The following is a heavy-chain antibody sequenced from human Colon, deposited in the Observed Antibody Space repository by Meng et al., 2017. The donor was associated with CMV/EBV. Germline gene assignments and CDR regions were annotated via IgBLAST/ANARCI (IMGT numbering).Heavy chain of an antibody. D-gene: IGHD6-13*01. CDR3: ARVLTAAAGGYYYYYGMDV. CDR2: MNPNSGNT. CDR1: SYD. J-gene: IGHJ6*02. Sequence: SYDIDGVRQATGQGLEWMGWMNPNSGNTGYAQKFQGRVTITRNTSISTAYMELSSLRSEDTAVYYCARVLTAAAGGYYYYYGMDVWGQGTTVTVSS. V-gene: IGHV1-8*03.